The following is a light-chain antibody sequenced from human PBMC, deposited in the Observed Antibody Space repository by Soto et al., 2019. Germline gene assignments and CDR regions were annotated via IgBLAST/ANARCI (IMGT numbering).Light chain of an antibody. CDR1: QSVSSD. V-gene: IGKV3-15*01. CDR2: GAS. J-gene: IGKJ1*01. CDR3: QQYGSSGT. Sequence: ELVMTQYPATLSLSPGDSATLSCRASQSVSSDLAWYQQKPGQAPRLLIYGASTRATGIQARFSGSGSGTEFTLTIRSLQSEDFAVYYCQQYGSSGTFGQGTKVDIK.